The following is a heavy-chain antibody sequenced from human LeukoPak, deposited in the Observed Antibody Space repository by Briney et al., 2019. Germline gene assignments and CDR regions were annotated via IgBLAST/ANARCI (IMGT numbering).Heavy chain of an antibody. CDR2: LSNTNMI. CDR3: ARRGDTPMIGDY. J-gene: IGHJ4*02. D-gene: IGHD5-18*01. Sequence: AGGFLRLSCTASGFTFSSYGMNWVRRAPGKGLEWLSYLSNTNMIHYAESVKGRFTISRDNAKNSLYLQMDGLRGEDTAVYYCARRGDTPMIGDYWGQGTLVTVSS. CDR1: GFTFSSYG. V-gene: IGHV3-48*01.